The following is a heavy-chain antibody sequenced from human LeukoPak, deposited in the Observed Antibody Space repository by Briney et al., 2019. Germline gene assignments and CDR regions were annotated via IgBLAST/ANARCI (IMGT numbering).Heavy chain of an antibody. Sequence: SETLSLTCTVSGGSISSSRYYWGWIRQPRGEGLEGIESIYYSGSTYYNPSLKSRVTIAIDTSKNQFSLKLTSVTAADTAVYYCARYGSANYLDYWGQGTPVTVSS. D-gene: IGHD3-10*01. V-gene: IGHV4-39*01. J-gene: IGHJ4*02. CDR1: GGSISSSRYY. CDR3: ARYGSANYLDY. CDR2: IYYSGST.